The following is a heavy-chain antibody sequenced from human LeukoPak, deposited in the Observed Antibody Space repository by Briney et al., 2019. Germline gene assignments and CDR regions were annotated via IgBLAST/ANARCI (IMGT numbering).Heavy chain of an antibody. J-gene: IGHJ4*02. CDR3: ARSHCSSTSCPDYFDY. D-gene: IGHD2-2*01. CDR2: SCYSGST. CDR1: VGSVSSGSYY. V-gene: IGHV4-61*01. Sequence: SETQTLTCTVSVGSVSSGSYYWSWIPQPPGKGLDWIGDSCYSGSTNYNPSLKSRVTISVDTSKNQFSLKLSSVTAADTAVYYCARSHCSSTSCPDYFDYWGQGTLVTVSS.